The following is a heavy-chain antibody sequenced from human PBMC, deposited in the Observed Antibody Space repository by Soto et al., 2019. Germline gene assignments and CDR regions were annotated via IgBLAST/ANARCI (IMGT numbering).Heavy chain of an antibody. CDR2: ISAYNGNK. Sequence: ASVKVSCKASGSTFTSYGISWVRQAPGQGLEWMGWISAYNGNKNYAQKLQGRVTMPTDTSTSTADMELRGLRSDDTSVFYCAREILSEMVVVNPRYYYYGMYVWDRETSVAVS. J-gene: IGHJ6*02. CDR3: AREILSEMVVVNPRYYYYGMYV. CDR1: GSTFTSYG. V-gene: IGHV1-18*04. D-gene: IGHD2-15*01.